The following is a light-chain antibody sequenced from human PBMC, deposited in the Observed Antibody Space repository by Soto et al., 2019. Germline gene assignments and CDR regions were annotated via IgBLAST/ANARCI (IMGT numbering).Light chain of an antibody. J-gene: IGKJ2*01. Sequence: EIGMTQSPATLSVSPGERATLSCRASQSISSNLAWYQQKPGKAPRLLIYGASTMATGIPARFSGSGSVTEFTLTISSLQSEDFAAYYCQQYNHGPPYTFGQGTKLEIK. CDR1: QSISSN. CDR3: QQYNHGPPYT. CDR2: GAS. V-gene: IGKV3-15*01.